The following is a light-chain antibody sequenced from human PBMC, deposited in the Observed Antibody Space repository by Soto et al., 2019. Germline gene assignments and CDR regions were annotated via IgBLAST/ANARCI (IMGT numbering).Light chain of an antibody. Sequence: DIVLTQSRATLALSPGRRATRSYRASQGVSRGYLAWYHKKPGRAPRLXLYGVSSRATGISDRFSGSGSRTDLTLTISILDPEDFGIYYCQQYGNSPPITFGQGTRLYI. V-gene: IGKV3-20*01. CDR2: GVS. CDR3: QQYGNSPPIT. CDR1: QGVSRGY. J-gene: IGKJ5*01.